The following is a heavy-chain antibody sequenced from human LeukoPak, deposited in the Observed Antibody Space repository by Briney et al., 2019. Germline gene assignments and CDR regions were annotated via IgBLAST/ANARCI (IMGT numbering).Heavy chain of an antibody. CDR1: GGTFSSYA. CDR3: ARDRVTMVRGDTDMDV. CDR2: IIPIFGTA. Sequence: SVKVSCKASGGTFSSYAISWVRQAPGQGLEWMGGIIPIFGTANYAQKFQGRVTITADKSTSTAYMELRSLRSDDTAVYYCARDRVTMVRGDTDMDVWGKGTTVTVSS. D-gene: IGHD3-10*01. J-gene: IGHJ6*04. V-gene: IGHV1-69*06.